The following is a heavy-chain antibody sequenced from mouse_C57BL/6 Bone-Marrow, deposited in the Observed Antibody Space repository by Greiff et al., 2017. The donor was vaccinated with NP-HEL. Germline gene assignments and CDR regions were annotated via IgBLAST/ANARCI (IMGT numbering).Heavy chain of an antibody. CDR2: IRNKANGYTT. D-gene: IGHD2-4*01. V-gene: IGHV7-3*01. CDR1: GFTFTDYY. Sequence: EVKVVESGGGLVQPGGSLSLSCAASGFTFTDYYMSWVRQPPGKALEWLGFIRNKANGYTTEYSASVKGRFTISRDNSQSILYLQMNALRAEDSATYYCARFQLYYDYDGLVDYWGQGTTLTVSS. J-gene: IGHJ2*01. CDR3: ARFQLYYDYDGLVDY.